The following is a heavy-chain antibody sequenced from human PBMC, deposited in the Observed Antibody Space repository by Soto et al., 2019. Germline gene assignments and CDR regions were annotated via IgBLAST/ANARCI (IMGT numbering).Heavy chain of an antibody. CDR3: ATDQGAYGDYPGDY. CDR2: IKSKNDGGTT. Sequence: EVRLVESGGDLVKPGGSLRLSCAASGFTFWSAWMSWVRQAPGKGLEWVGGIKSKNDGGTTDYAAPVKGRFTISRDDSKHTVLLQMNRLTTEETAVYFCATDQGAYGDYPGDYWVQGTLVTVAS. J-gene: IGHJ4*02. D-gene: IGHD4-17*01. V-gene: IGHV3-15*01. CDR1: GFTFWSAW.